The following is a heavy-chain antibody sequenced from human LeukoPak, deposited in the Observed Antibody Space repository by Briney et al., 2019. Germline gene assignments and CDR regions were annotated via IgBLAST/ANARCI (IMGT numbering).Heavy chain of an antibody. CDR1: GFTFSSYA. Sequence: GGSLRLSCAASGFTFSSYAMSWVRQAPGKGLEWVSVISGSGGSTYYADSVKGRFTISRDNSKNTLYLQMNSLRAEDTAVYYCAKGGQRWLQLRIDYWGQGTLVTVSS. CDR2: ISGSGGST. J-gene: IGHJ4*02. D-gene: IGHD5-24*01. CDR3: AKGGQRWLQLRIDY. V-gene: IGHV3-23*01.